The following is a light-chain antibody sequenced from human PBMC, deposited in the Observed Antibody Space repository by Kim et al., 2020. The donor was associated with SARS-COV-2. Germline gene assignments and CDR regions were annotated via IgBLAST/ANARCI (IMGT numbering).Light chain of an antibody. V-gene: IGKV2-24*01. J-gene: IGKJ4*01. CDR3: IQATQFPLT. Sequence: DIVMTQTPLSSPVTLGQPASISCRSSQSLVHSDGNTYLSWLQQRPGQPPRLLMYKISNRFSGVPDRFSGRGSGTDFTLKISRVEAVDVGVYYCIQATQFPLTFGGEPELDIK. CDR2: KIS. CDR1: QSLVHSDGNTY.